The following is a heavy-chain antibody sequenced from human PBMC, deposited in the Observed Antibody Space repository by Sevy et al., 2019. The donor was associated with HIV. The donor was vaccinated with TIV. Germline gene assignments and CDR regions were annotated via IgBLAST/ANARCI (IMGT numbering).Heavy chain of an antibody. J-gene: IGHJ6*02. Sequence: WGCLRLSCAASGFTFSSYGMHWVRQAPGKGLERVAFIRYDGSNKYYADSVKGRFTISRDNSKNTLYLQMNSLGAEDTAVYYCAKDVLRGNYDILTGYPRYYYYGMDVWGQGTTVIVSS. CDR2: IRYDGSNK. V-gene: IGHV3-30*02. D-gene: IGHD3-9*01. CDR3: AKDVLRGNYDILTGYPRYYYYGMDV. CDR1: GFTFSSYG.